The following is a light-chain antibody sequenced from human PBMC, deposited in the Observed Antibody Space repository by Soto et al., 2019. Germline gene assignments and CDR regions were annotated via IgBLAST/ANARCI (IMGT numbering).Light chain of an antibody. CDR3: QERSNWVT. Sequence: EIVLTQSPATLSLSPGERAILSCRASQSVGKYLAWYQHKPGQAPRLLIYDASKRPGGIPARFSASGSGTDFTLTISSLEPEDFAVYYCQERSNWVTFGPGTKVEI. CDR1: QSVGKY. J-gene: IGKJ3*01. V-gene: IGKV3-11*01. CDR2: DAS.